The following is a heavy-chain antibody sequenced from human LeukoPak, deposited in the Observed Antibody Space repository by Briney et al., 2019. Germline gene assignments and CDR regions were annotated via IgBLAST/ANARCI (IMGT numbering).Heavy chain of an antibody. Sequence: PGGSLRLSCAASGFTFSSYWMSWVRQAPGKGLEWVSTIGGGGESTYYADSVKGRFTISRDNSKNTVYLQMNSLRAEDTAVYYCAKVLSGSQDYWGQGTLVTVFS. J-gene: IGHJ4*02. CDR2: IGGGGEST. CDR1: GFTFSSYW. D-gene: IGHD1-26*01. V-gene: IGHV3-23*01. CDR3: AKVLSGSQDY.